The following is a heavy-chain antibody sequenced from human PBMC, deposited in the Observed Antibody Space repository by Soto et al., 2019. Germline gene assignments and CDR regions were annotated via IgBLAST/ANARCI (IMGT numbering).Heavy chain of an antibody. CDR2: IYPVDSDI. D-gene: IGHD3-10*01. CDR3: ARLRDYYGSGSYQY. Sequence: GESLKISCKASGYNFINYWIGWVRQKPGKGLEWMGIIYPVDSDIRYSPSFQGQVTISAVNSTSTTFLQWRSLKASDTAIYYCARLRDYYGSGSYQYWGQGTMVTVSS. CDR1: GYNFINYW. J-gene: IGHJ4*02. V-gene: IGHV5-51*03.